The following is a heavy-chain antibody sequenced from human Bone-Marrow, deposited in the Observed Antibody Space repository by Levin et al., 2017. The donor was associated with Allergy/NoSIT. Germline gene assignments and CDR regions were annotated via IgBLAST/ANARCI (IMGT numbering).Heavy chain of an antibody. J-gene: IGHJ4*02. D-gene: IGHD6-13*01. CDR2: IRYDGSKD. Sequence: GGSLRLSCAASGFTFSGYTMHWVRQAPGKGLEWVAVIRYDGSKDYHIDSVKGRFTVSRDNSKNTLYLQMNNLRHQDTATYYCARLGAAGSYWGQGTLVTVSS. CDR1: GFTFSGYT. CDR3: ARLGAAGSY. V-gene: IGHV3-30*10.